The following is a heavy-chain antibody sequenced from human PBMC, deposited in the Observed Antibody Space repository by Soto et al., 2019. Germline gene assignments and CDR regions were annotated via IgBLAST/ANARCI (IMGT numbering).Heavy chain of an antibody. CDR1: GYTFTSLY. D-gene: IGHD2-15*01. V-gene: IGHV1-46*03. CDR2: INPSGGST. Sequence: ASVKVSCKASGYTFTSLYIHWVRQAPGQGLEWMGIINPSGGSTSYAQNFQGRVTMTRDTSTSTGYMQLSSLTSEDAAVYYCARGGTDSPAYFDNWGQGTLVTVSS. CDR3: ARGGTDSPAYFDN. J-gene: IGHJ4*02.